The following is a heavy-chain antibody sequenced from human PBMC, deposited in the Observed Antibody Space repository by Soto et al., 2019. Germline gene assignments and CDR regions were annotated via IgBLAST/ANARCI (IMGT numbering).Heavy chain of an antibody. J-gene: IGHJ4*02. V-gene: IGHV3-74*01. CDR3: ASAEVDY. CDR1: GFSFGDSW. CDR2: MTSDGRTI. Sequence: GGSLRLSCAASGFSFGDSWMHWVRQAPGKGPEWVSRMTSDGRTIQYADSVKGRFTASRDNAKSTLYLQMNSLRAEDKAVYYCASAEVDYWGPGTLVTVSS.